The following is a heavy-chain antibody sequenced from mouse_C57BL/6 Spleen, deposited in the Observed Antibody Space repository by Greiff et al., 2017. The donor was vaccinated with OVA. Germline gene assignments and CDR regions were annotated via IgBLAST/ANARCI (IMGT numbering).Heavy chain of an antibody. CDR1: GYAFSSSW. V-gene: IGHV1-82*01. CDR2: IYPGDGDT. CDR3: ARYSNYYAMDY. J-gene: IGHJ4*01. Sequence: QVQLQQSGPELVKPGASVKISCKASGYAFSSSWMNWVKQRPGKGLEWIGRIYPGDGDTTYNGKFKGKATLTADKSSSTAYMQLSSLTSEDSAVYFCARYSNYYAMDYWGQGTSVTVSS. D-gene: IGHD2-5*01.